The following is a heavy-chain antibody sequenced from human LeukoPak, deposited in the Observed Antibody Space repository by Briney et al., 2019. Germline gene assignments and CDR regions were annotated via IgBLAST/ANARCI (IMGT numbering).Heavy chain of an antibody. V-gene: IGHV3-23*01. D-gene: IGHD6-19*01. CDR1: GFTFSNSA. CDR2: LSGSGITT. Sequence: GGSLRLSCAASGFTFSNSAMSWVRQAPGKGLEWVSTLSGSGITTYYADSVKGRFTISRDNSKNTLYLQMNSLRAEDTAVYYCAKGIYSSGWSYFDYWGHGTLVTVPP. CDR3: AKGIYSSGWSYFDY. J-gene: IGHJ4*01.